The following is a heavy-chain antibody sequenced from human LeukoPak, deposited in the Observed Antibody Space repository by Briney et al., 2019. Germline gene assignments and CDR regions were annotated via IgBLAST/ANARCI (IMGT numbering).Heavy chain of an antibody. CDR3: GGSGSYYDY. CDR2: ISWNSGSI. J-gene: IGHJ4*02. D-gene: IGHD3-10*01. V-gene: IGHV3-9*01. Sequence: GGSLRLSCAASGFTFDDYAMHWVRQAPGKGLEWVSGISWNSGSIGYADSVKGRFTISRDNAKNTLYLQMNSLRAEDTAVYYCGGSGSYYDYWGQGTLVTVSS. CDR1: GFTFDDYA.